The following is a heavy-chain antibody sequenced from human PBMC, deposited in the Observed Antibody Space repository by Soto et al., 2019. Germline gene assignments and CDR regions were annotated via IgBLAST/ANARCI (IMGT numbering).Heavy chain of an antibody. V-gene: IGHV3-66*01. J-gene: IGHJ6*02. D-gene: IGHD1-26*01. CDR2: IYSGGST. Sequence: PGGSLRLSCAASGFTVSSNYMSWVSQAPGKGLEWVSVIYSGGSTYYADSVKGRFTISRDNSKNTLYLQMNSLRDEDTAVYYCARDSKPYSGSPGYYYYGMDVWGQGTTVTVSS. CDR3: ARDSKPYSGSPGYYYYGMDV. CDR1: GFTVSSNY.